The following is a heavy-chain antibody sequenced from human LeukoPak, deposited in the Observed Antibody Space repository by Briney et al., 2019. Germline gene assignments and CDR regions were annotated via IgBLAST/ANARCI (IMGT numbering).Heavy chain of an antibody. CDR1: GYTFTSYD. D-gene: IGHD6-19*01. CDR3: ARGWFYSSGWPPHFKYYYYYMDV. Sequence: ASVKVSCKASGYTFTSYDINWVRQATGQGLEWMGWMNPNSGNTGYAQKFQGRVTITRNTSIGTAYMELSSLRSEDTAVYYCARGWFYSSGWPPHFKYYYYYMDVWGKGTTVTVSS. J-gene: IGHJ6*03. CDR2: MNPNSGNT. V-gene: IGHV1-8*03.